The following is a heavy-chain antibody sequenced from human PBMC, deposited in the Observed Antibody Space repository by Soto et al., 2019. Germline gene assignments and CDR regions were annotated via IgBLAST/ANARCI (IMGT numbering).Heavy chain of an antibody. CDR3: ARGAWSTGVGADY. CDR1: GFTFSSYA. D-gene: IGHD3-3*01. Sequence: QVQLVESGGGVVQPGRSLRLSCAASGFTFSSYAMHWVRQAPGKGLEWVAVISYDGSNKYYADSVKGRFTISRDNSKNTLYLQMNSLRAEDTAVYYCARGAWSTGVGADYWGQGTLVTVSS. V-gene: IGHV3-30-3*01. J-gene: IGHJ4*02. CDR2: ISYDGSNK.